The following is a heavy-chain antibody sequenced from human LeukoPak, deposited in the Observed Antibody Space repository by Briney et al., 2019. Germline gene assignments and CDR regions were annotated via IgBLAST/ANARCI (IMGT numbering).Heavy chain of an antibody. CDR2: ISYDGSNK. V-gene: IGHV3-30-3*01. Sequence: PGGSLRLSCAASGLTFSSYAMHWVRQAPGKGLEWVAVISYDGSNKYYADSVKGRFTISRDNSKNTLYLQMNSLRAEDTAVYYCARDDLYYGSGSYYKMGFDYWGQGTLVTVSS. CDR1: GLTFSSYA. CDR3: ARDDLYYGSGSYYKMGFDY. J-gene: IGHJ4*02. D-gene: IGHD3-10*01.